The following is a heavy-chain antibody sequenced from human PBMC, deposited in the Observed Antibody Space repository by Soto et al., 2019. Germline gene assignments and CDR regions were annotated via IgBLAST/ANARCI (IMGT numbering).Heavy chain of an antibody. CDR3: ARHSRLGELSSLYYYYGMDV. J-gene: IGHJ6*02. CDR2: IYYSGST. Sequence: SETLSLTCPVSCGSISSSSYYWGWIRQPPGKGLEWIGSIYYSGSTYYNPSLKSRVTISVDTSKNQFSLKLSSVTAADTAVYYCARHSRLGELSSLYYYYGMDVWGQGTTVTVSS. CDR1: CGSISSSSYY. V-gene: IGHV4-39*01. D-gene: IGHD3-16*02.